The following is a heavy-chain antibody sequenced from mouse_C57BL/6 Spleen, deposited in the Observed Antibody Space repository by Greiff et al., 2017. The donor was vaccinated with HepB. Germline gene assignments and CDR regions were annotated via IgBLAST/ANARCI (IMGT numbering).Heavy chain of an antibody. Sequence: VQLQQPGAELVKPGASVKLSCKASGYTFTSYWMQWVKQRPGQGLEWIGEIDPSDSYTNYNQKFKGKATLTVDTSSSTAYMQLSSLTSEDSAVYYCARRGRNYGSSAFDYWGQGTTLTVSS. J-gene: IGHJ2*01. V-gene: IGHV1-50*01. CDR3: ARRGRNYGSSAFDY. CDR2: IDPSDSYT. D-gene: IGHD1-1*01. CDR1: GYTFTSYW.